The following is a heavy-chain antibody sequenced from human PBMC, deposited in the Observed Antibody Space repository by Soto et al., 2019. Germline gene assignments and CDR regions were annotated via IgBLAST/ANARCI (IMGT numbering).Heavy chain of an antibody. CDR2: IDPSDSYT. J-gene: IGHJ6*02. V-gene: IGHV5-10-1*01. Sequence: PGESLKISCKGSGYSFTSYWISWVRQMPGKGLEWMGRIDPSDSYTNYSPSFQGHVTISADKSISTAYLQWSSLKASDTAMYYCVRSAVAGYRGYYGMDVWGQGTTVTVSS. CDR3: VRSAVAGYRGYYGMDV. D-gene: IGHD6-19*01. CDR1: GYSFTSYW.